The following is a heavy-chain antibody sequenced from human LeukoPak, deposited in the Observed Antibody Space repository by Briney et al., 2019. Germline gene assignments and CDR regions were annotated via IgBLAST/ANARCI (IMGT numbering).Heavy chain of an antibody. CDR3: WRDGFSVAPSFGVFDI. D-gene: IGHD2-21*01. J-gene: IGHJ3*02. V-gene: IGHV3-21*01. CDR2: ISSSSSYI. Sequence: GGSLRLSCAASGFTFSSYSMNWVRQAPGKGLEWVSSISSSSSYIYYADSVKGRFTISRDNAKNSLYLQVNSLRAEDTAVYYCWRDGFSVAPSFGVFDIWGKGKTVTVS. CDR1: GFTFSSYS.